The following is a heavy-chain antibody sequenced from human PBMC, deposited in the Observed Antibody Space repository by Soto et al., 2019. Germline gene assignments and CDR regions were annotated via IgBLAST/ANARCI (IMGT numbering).Heavy chain of an antibody. J-gene: IGHJ4*02. D-gene: IGHD3-22*01. CDR3: ARVAYYDRHVPFDY. V-gene: IGHV4-30-4*01. Sequence: PSETLSLTCTVSGGSISSGDYYWSWIRQPPGKGLEWIGYIYYSGSTYHNPSLKSRVTISVDTSKNQFSLKLSSVTAADTAVYYCARVAYYDRHVPFDYWGQGTLVTVSS. CDR2: IYYSGST. CDR1: GGSISSGDYY.